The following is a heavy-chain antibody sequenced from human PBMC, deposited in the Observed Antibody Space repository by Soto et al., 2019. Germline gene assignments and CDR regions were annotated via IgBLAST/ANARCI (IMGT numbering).Heavy chain of an antibody. CDR1: GGSINTFY. V-gene: IGHV4-4*07. CDR2: IFSSGST. Sequence: PSETLSLTCTVSGGSINTFYWSWVRQPAGKGLEWIGRIFSSGSTSFNPSLESRVAMSVDTSKNHFSLNLSSVTAADMAVYYCARGYSSLSPGGDVWGRGTTVTVSS. D-gene: IGHD6-13*01. CDR3: ARGYSSLSPGGDV. J-gene: IGHJ6*02.